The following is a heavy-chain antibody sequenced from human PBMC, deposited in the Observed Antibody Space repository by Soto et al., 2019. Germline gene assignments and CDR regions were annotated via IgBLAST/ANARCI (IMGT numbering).Heavy chain of an antibody. D-gene: IGHD2-21*01. J-gene: IGHJ3*02. V-gene: IGHV4-59*01. CDR3: ARDIPPSGYAFDI. Sequence: SETLSLTCTVSGGSISSYYWSWIRQPPGKGLEWIGYIYYSGSTNYNPSLKSRVTISVDTSKNQFSLKLSSVTAADTAVYYCARDIPPSGYAFDIWGQGTMVTVS. CDR1: GGSISSYY. CDR2: IYYSGST.